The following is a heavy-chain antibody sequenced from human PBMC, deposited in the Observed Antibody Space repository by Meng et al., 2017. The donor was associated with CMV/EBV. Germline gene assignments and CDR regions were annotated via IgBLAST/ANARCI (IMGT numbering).Heavy chain of an antibody. CDR3: SRLYDSSGYYLGYFDY. Sequence: TLKQVGPTLVKPTQTLMLTCTFSGFSLSTSGVGVGWIRQPTGKALEWLALIYWDDDKRYSPSLKSRLTITKDTSKNQVVLTMTNMDPVDTATYYCSRLYDSSGYYLGYFDYWGQGTLVTVSS. CDR2: IYWDDDK. V-gene: IGHV2-5*02. J-gene: IGHJ4*02. D-gene: IGHD3-22*01. CDR1: GFSLSTSGVG.